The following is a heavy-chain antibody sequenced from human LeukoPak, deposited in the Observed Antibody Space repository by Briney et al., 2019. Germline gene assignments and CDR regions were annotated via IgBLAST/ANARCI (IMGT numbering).Heavy chain of an antibody. CDR2: IYSGGST. J-gene: IGHJ4*02. CDR3: ARDRHSSSWGSFDY. Sequence: GGSLRLSCAASGFTVSSNYMSWVRQAPGKGLEWVSVIYSGGSTYYADSVKGRFTISRDNSKNTLYLQMNSLRAEDTAVYCCARDRHSSSWGSFDYWGQGTLVTVSS. CDR1: GFTVSSNY. D-gene: IGHD6-6*01. V-gene: IGHV3-53*01.